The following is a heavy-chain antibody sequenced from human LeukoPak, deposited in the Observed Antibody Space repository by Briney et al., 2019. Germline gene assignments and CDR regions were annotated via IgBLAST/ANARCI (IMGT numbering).Heavy chain of an antibody. CDR3: ARAAYDSSGYYWGIHYYFDY. D-gene: IGHD3-22*01. Sequence: GGSLRLSCAASGLTVTNAWMNWVRQAPGKGLEWVSYISSSGSTIYYADSVKGRFTISRDNAKNSLYLQMNSLRAEDTAVYYCARAAYDSSGYYWGIHYYFDYWGQGTLVTVSS. CDR2: ISSSGSTI. J-gene: IGHJ4*02. V-gene: IGHV3-11*01. CDR1: GLTVTNAW.